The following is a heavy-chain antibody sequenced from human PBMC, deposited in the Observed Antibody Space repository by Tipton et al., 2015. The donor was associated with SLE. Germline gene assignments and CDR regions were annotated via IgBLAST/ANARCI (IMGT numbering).Heavy chain of an antibody. Sequence: GLVKPSETLSLICIVSGGSISNYYWSWIRQPPGKRLEWIGDIYHSESSNYNPSLQSRVTLSVDTSKNQFSLKPNSVTAADTAMYYCARHGSGRIGDFEDWGQGTLVTVSS. CDR2: IYHSESS. CDR3: ARHGSGRIGDFED. D-gene: IGHD3-10*01. V-gene: IGHV4-59*01. CDR1: GGSISNYY. J-gene: IGHJ4*02.